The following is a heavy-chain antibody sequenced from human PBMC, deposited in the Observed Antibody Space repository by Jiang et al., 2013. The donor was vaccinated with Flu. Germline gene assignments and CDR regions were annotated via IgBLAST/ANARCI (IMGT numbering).Heavy chain of an antibody. CDR3: ARVGYYYDSSGYRRPDYFDY. D-gene: IGHD3-22*01. Sequence: GASVKVSCKASGYTFTSYGISWVRQAPGQGLEWMGWISTYNGNTNYALKLQGRVTMTTDTSTSTAYMELRSLRSDDTAVYYCARVGYYYDSSGYRRPDYFDYWGQGTLVTVSS. V-gene: IGHV1-18*04. CDR1: GYTFTSYG. CDR2: ISTYNGNT. J-gene: IGHJ4*02.